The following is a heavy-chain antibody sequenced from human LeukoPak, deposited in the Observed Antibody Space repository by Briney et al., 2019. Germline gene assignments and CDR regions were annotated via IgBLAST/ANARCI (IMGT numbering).Heavy chain of an antibody. Sequence: GGSLRLSCAASGFTFSSYSMNWVRQAPGKGLEWVSSISSSSSYIYYADSVKGRFTISRDNAKNSLYLQMNSLRAEDTAVYYCARDVDTAVGYAFDIWGQGTMVTVSS. CDR3: ARDVDTAVGYAFDI. CDR1: GFTFSSYS. CDR2: ISSSSSYI. V-gene: IGHV3-21*01. D-gene: IGHD5-18*01. J-gene: IGHJ3*02.